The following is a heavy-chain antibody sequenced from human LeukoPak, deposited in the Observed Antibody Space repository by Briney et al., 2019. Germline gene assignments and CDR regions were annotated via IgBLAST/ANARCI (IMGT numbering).Heavy chain of an antibody. J-gene: IGHJ4*02. D-gene: IGHD6-13*01. CDR2: IYQDGSEK. Sequence: GRSLRLSCAASGFTFSSYGMHWVRQAPGKGLEWVANIYQDGSEKYYVDSVRGRFTISRDNAKNTLYLQMNSLRAEDTAVYFCASERPSSSWYDYWGQGTLVTVSS. CDR3: ASERPSSSWYDY. V-gene: IGHV3-7*01. CDR1: GFTFSSYG.